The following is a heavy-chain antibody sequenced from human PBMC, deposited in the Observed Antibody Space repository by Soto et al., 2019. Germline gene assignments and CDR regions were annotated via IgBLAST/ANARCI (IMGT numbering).Heavy chain of an antibody. V-gene: IGHV3-15*01. Sequence: EVQLVESGGGLVKPGESLVLSCAASGFIFTNAYMNWVRQAPGKGLEWVGRIKCKVDGETRDYAAPVRDRFIISRDDSKCTGYMQINSLTVEDTAVYYCADIGVAGTADYWGRGTLVIVSS. CDR2: IKCKVDGETR. CDR1: GFIFTNAY. CDR3: ADIGVAGTADY. J-gene: IGHJ4*02. D-gene: IGHD6-19*01.